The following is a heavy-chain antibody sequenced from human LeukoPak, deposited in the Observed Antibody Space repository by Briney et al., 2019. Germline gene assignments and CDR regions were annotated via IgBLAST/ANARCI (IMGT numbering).Heavy chain of an antibody. Sequence: SETLSLTCTVSGGSISTTNYYWGWIRQPPGKGLEWIGNNFYSGTTYYNPSLKSRVTILVDTSKNQFSLKLSSVTAADTAVYYCARHRGSSQGDFDYWGQGTLVTVSS. V-gene: IGHV4-39*01. CDR1: GGSISTTNYY. CDR3: ARHRGSSQGDFDY. CDR2: NFYSGTT. D-gene: IGHD6-6*01. J-gene: IGHJ4*02.